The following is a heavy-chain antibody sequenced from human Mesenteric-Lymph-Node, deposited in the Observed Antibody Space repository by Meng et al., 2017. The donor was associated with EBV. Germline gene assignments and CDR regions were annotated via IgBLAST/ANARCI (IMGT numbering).Heavy chain of an antibody. CDR2: VYYTGSS. CDR1: GGSISDGSYY. D-gene: IGHD4-17*01. J-gene: IGHJ4*02. CDR3: ARDREDVTTVFDS. Sequence: LQLPESGPGLVKPSETLSLTCTVSGGSISDGSYYWGWIRQPPGKGLEWIGNVYYTGSSFYNPTLKSRVTISVDTSKNHFSLSLSSVTAADTAIYYCARDREDVTTVFDSWGQGTLVTVSS. V-gene: IGHV4-39*07.